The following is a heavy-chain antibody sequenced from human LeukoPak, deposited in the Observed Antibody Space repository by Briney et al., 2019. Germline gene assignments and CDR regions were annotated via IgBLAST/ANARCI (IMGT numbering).Heavy chain of an antibody. V-gene: IGHV3-30*04. CDR3: ASYSSSWYGNWFDP. J-gene: IGHJ5*02. CDR2: ISYDGSNK. D-gene: IGHD6-13*01. Sequence: GGSLRLSCAASGFTFSSYAMHWVRQAPGKGLEWMAVISYDGSNKYYADSVKGRFTISRDNSKNTLYLQMNSLRAEDTAVYYCASYSSSWYGNWFDPWGQGTLVTVSS. CDR1: GFTFSSYA.